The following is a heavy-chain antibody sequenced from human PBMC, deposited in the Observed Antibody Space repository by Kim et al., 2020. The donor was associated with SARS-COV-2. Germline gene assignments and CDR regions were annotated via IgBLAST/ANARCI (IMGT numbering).Heavy chain of an antibody. CDR2: ISYDGSNK. D-gene: IGHD1-1*01. CDR1: GFTFSSYA. CDR3: ARGGYNWNDGYYFDY. J-gene: IGHJ4*02. Sequence: GGSLRLSCAASGFTFSSYAMHWVRQAPGKGLEWVAVISYDGSNKYYADSVKGRFTISRDNSKNTLYLQMNSLRAEDTAVYYCARGGYNWNDGYYFDYWGQGTLVTVSS. V-gene: IGHV3-30-3*01.